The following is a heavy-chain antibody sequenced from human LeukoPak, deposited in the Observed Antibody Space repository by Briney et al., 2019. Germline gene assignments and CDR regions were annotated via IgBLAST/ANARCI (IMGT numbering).Heavy chain of an antibody. Sequence: ASVKVSCKASGYTFTSYGISWVRQAPGQGLEWMGWISAYNGNTNYAQKLQGRVTMTTDTSTSTAYMELRSLRSDDTAVYYCARDRGGVDFWSGYEYYFDYWGQGTLVTVSS. CDR3: ARDRGGVDFWSGYEYYFDY. J-gene: IGHJ4*02. CDR1: GYTFTSYG. CDR2: ISAYNGNT. D-gene: IGHD3-3*01. V-gene: IGHV1-18*01.